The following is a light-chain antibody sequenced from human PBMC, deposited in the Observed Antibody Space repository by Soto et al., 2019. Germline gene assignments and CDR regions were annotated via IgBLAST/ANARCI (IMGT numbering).Light chain of an antibody. J-gene: IGKJ1*01. CDR1: QSVSRS. CDR3: QQRSDWPAWT. V-gene: IGKV3-11*01. Sequence: EIVLTQSPATLSWSPGERATLSCRASQSVSRSLAWYQQKPGLAPRLLIYDASNRAAGIPARFSGSGSGTDFTLTISSLEPEDFAVYYCQQRSDWPAWTFGQGTKVEIK. CDR2: DAS.